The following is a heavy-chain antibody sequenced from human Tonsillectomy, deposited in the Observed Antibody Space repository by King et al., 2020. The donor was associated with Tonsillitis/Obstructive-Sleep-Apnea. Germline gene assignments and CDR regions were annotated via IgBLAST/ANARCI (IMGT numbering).Heavy chain of an antibody. V-gene: IGHV3-9*01. CDR3: VKDRGTVPKAFDI. Sequence: VQLVESGGGLVQPSRSLRLSCAASGFTLDDYAMHWVRQPPGKGLEWVSGIDWNGGSICYVDSVRGRFTISRDNAKNSLYLQMNSLRPEDTALYYCVKDRGTVPKAFDIWGQGTMVTVAS. CDR2: IDWNGGSI. CDR1: GFTLDDYA. J-gene: IGHJ3*02. D-gene: IGHD2-8*02.